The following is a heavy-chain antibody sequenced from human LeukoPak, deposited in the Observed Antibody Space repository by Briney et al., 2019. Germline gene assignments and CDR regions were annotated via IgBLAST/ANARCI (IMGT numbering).Heavy chain of an antibody. V-gene: IGHV3-30*02. CDR1: GFTFSSYG. CDR2: IRYDGSNK. J-gene: IGHJ4*02. Sequence: GGSLRLSRAASGFTFSSYGMHWVRQAPGKGLEWVAFIRYDGSNKYYADSVKGRFTISRDNSKNTLYLQMNSLRAEDTAVYYCAKDGNYYGSGSYSFFDYWGQGTLVTVSS. D-gene: IGHD3-10*01. CDR3: AKDGNYYGSGSYSFFDY.